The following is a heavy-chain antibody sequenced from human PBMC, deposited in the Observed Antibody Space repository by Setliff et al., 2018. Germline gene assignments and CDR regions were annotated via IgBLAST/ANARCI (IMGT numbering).Heavy chain of an antibody. CDR1: GFTFSSYA. V-gene: IGHV3-11*01. CDR2: ISTSGSII. CDR3: ARLSYRWSQYYYFDY. D-gene: IGHD2-15*01. Sequence: PGGSLRLSCAASGFTFSSYAITWIRQAPGKGLDWVSYISTSGSIIYYADSVKGRFTISRDNAKNSLYLQMDSLRTEDTAVYYCARLSYRWSQYYYFDYWGQGTLVTVSS. J-gene: IGHJ4*02.